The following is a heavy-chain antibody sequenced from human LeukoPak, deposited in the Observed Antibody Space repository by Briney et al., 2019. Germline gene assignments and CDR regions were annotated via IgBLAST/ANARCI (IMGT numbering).Heavy chain of an antibody. V-gene: IGHV4-34*01. CDR2: INHSGST. CDR1: GGSFSGYY. D-gene: IGHD5-24*01. J-gene: IGHJ4*02. Sequence: SETLSLTCAVYGGSFSGYYWSWIRQPPGKGLECIGEINHSGSTNYNPSLKSRVTISVDTSKNQFSLKLSSVTAADTAVYYCARDNWIQPPHFDYWGQGTLVTVSS. CDR3: ARDNWIQPPHFDY.